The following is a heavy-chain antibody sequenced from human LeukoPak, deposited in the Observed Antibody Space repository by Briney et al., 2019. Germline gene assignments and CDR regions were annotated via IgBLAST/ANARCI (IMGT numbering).Heavy chain of an antibody. CDR1: GFTFSDYY. Sequence: GGSLRLSCAASGFTFSDYYMSWIRQAPGKGLEWVSYISSSGSTIYYADSVKGRFAISRDNAKNSLYLQMNSLRAEDTAVYYCASHTYYDFWSGYPRDAFDIWGQGTMVTVPS. CDR2: ISSSGSTI. J-gene: IGHJ3*02. V-gene: IGHV3-11*01. CDR3: ASHTYYDFWSGYPRDAFDI. D-gene: IGHD3-3*01.